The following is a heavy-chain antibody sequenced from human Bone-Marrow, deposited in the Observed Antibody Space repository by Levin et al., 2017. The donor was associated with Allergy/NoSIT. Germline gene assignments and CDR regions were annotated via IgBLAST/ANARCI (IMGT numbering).Heavy chain of an antibody. CDR3: ARDADILTGRWFDP. D-gene: IGHD3-9*01. V-gene: IGHV3-7*01. CDR2: IKQDGSEK. CDR1: GFTFSSYW. J-gene: IGHJ5*02. Sequence: PGGSLRLSCAASGFTFSSYWMSWVRQAPGKGLEWVANIKQDGSEKYYVDSVKGRFTISRDNAKNSLYLQMNSLRAEDTAVYYCARDADILTGRWFDPWGQGTLVTVSS.